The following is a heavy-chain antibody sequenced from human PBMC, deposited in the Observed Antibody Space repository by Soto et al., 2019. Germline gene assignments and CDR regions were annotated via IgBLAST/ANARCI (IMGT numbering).Heavy chain of an antibody. CDR2: IYYSGST. V-gene: IGHV4-31*03. D-gene: IGHD3-10*01. CDR3: AREGGGRYYGSGSYFDY. CDR1: GGSISSGGYY. J-gene: IGHJ4*02. Sequence: SETLSLTCTVSGGSISSGGYYWSWIRQHPGKGLEWIGYIYYSGSTYYNPSLKSRVTISVDTSKNQFSLKLSSVTAADTAVYYCAREGGGRYYGSGSYFDYWGQGTLVTVSS.